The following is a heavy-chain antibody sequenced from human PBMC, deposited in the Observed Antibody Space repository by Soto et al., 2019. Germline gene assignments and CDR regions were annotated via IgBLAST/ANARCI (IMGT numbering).Heavy chain of an antibody. J-gene: IGHJ5*02. CDR1: GYMFTNYA. V-gene: IGHV1-3*01. Sequence: ASVKVSCKASGYMFTNYAVHWVRQAPGQRLEWMGWINAGNGNTEYSQKLQGRVTITRDTSASTAYMELSSLRSEDTAVYYCARDYESTSGWWGRWFDPWGQATLVTVSS. CDR3: ARDYESTSGWWGRWFDP. CDR2: INAGNGNT. D-gene: IGHD6-19*01.